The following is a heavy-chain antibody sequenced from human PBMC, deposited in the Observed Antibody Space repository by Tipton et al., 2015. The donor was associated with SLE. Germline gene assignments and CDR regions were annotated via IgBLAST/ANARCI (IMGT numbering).Heavy chain of an antibody. Sequence: SLRLSCVASGFTFSISCMQWVRQAPGKGLDWVAFIEFDGSKKSYADSVKGRFTISRDNSKNTLDLQMNSLKVEDTAVYYCAKGGSSWSLDSWGQGTLVTVSS. D-gene: IGHD6-13*01. V-gene: IGHV3-30*06. CDR2: IEFDGSKK. J-gene: IGHJ4*02. CDR1: GFTFSISC. CDR3: AKGGSSWSLDS.